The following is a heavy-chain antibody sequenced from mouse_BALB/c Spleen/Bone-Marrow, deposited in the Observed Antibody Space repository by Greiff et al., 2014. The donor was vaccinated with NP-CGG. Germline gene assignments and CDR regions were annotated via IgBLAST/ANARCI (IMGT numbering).Heavy chain of an antibody. CDR3: ARSATMIFAY. J-gene: IGHJ3*01. V-gene: IGHV1-7*01. Sequence: VQLQESGAELAKPGASVKMSCKASGYTFTSYWMHWVKQRPGQGLEWIGYINPSTGYTEYNQKFKDKATLTADKSSSTAYMQLSTLTVEDSAVYYWARSATMIFAYWGQGTLVTVSA. CDR1: GYTFTSYW. CDR2: INPSTGYT. D-gene: IGHD2-4*01.